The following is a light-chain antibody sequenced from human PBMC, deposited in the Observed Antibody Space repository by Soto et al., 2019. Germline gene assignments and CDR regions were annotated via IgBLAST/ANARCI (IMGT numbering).Light chain of an antibody. CDR1: HSVTTH. Sequence: VFTQSPDTLSLSTGARATLSCWASHSVTTHLAWFQQRPGQNPSLLIYDASTRAPGIPARFSGRASGELSTPTISSLHPEDFAVYYCQQRGDSITFGQGTRLDIK. CDR2: DAS. V-gene: IGKV3-11*01. J-gene: IGKJ5*01. CDR3: QQRGDSIT.